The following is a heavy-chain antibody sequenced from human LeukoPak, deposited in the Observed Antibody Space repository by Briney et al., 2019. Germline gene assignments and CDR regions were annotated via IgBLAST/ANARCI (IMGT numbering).Heavy chain of an antibody. D-gene: IGHD4-17*01. J-gene: IGHJ4*02. CDR3: ARGDYGDYLRPFDY. CDR1: GFPFSSYG. Sequence: PGGSLRLSCAASGFPFSSYGMHWVRQAPGKGLEWVAVVSHDGSNEYFVDSVKGRFTISRDNSKNTLYLQMNSLRAEDTAVYYCARGDYGDYLRPFDYWGQGTLVTVSS. V-gene: IGHV3-30*03. CDR2: VSHDGSNE.